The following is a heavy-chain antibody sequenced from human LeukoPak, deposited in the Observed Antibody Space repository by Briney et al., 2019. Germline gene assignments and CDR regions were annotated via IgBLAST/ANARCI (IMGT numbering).Heavy chain of an antibody. V-gene: IGHV4-39*07. J-gene: IGHJ4*02. D-gene: IGHD6-13*01. CDR1: GGSISSSSYY. CDR2: IYYSGST. Sequence: PSETPSLTCTVSGGSISSSSYYWGWIRQPPGKGLEWIGSIYYSGSTYYNPSLKSRVTISVDTSNNQFSLKLNSVTAADTAVYYCARGRASSWRYAYFDYWGQGTLVTVSS. CDR3: ARGRASSWRYAYFDY.